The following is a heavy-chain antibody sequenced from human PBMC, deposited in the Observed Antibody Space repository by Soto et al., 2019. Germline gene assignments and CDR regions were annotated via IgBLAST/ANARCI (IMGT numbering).Heavy chain of an antibody. V-gene: IGHV3-NL1*01. CDR3: AKRRGAGGHFDY. D-gene: IGHD2-15*01. Sequence: GGSLRLSCAASGFTFSSYGMHWVRQAPGKGLEWVAVVSIGGSTHYADSVRGRFTISRDNSKNTLSLQMNSLTAEDTAVYFCAKRRGAGGHFDYWGQGALVTVSS. CDR1: GFTFSSYG. J-gene: IGHJ4*02. CDR2: VSIGGST.